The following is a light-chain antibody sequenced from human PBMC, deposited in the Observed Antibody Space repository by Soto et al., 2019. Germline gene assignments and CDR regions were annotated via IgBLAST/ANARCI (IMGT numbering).Light chain of an antibody. J-gene: IGKJ1*01. CDR3: QHYNSYSEA. CDR2: KAS. Sequence: DIQMTQSPSTLSGSVGDRVTITCRASQTIRSWLAWYQQKPGKAPKLLIYKASTLKSGVPSRFSGSGSGTEFTLTISSLQPDDFAIYYCQHYNSYSEAFGQGTKV. CDR1: QTIRSW. V-gene: IGKV1-5*03.